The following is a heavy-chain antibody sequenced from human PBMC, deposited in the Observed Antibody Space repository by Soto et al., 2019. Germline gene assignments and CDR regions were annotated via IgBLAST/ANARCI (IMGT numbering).Heavy chain of an antibody. CDR3: ARGLISGGTTFLREARNDYIWGSYRTPDAFDI. J-gene: IGHJ3*02. CDR1: GFPFSSYS. CDR2: ISSSSSYI. D-gene: IGHD3-16*02. Sequence: PGGSLRLSCAASGFPFSSYSMNWVRQAPGKGLEWVSAISSSSSYIYYADSVKGRFTISRDNAKNSLYLQMNSLRAEDTAVYYCARGLISGGTTFLREARNDYIWGSYRTPDAFDISGQGTMVTVSS. V-gene: IGHV3-21*01.